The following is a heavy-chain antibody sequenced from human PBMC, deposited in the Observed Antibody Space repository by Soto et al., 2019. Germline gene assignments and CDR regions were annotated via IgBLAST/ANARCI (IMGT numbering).Heavy chain of an antibody. V-gene: IGHV3-23*01. CDR3: AKDRYDVVVVPAAITMGYYFDY. J-gene: IGHJ4*02. D-gene: IGHD2-2*01. CDR1: GFTFSSYA. CDR2: ISGSGGST. Sequence: LSLTCAASGFTFSSYAMSWVRQAPGKGLEWVSAISGSGGSTYYADSVKGRFTISRDNSKNTLYLQMNSLRAEDTAVYYCAKDRYDVVVVPAAITMGYYFDYWGQGTLVTVSS.